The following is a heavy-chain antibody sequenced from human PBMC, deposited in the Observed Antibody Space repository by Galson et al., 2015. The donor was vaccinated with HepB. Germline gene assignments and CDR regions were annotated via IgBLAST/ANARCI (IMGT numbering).Heavy chain of an antibody. Sequence: SVKVSCKASGGTFSTYTIIWVRQAPGQGLEWMGGITPIFGTAKYAQKSQGRVTITADESTRTAYMELSSLKSEDTAVYYCAREGIAATTNPVDYWGQGTLVTVSS. CDR2: ITPIFGTA. CDR1: GGTFSTYT. V-gene: IGHV1-69*13. J-gene: IGHJ4*02. CDR3: AREGIAATTNPVDY. D-gene: IGHD6-13*01.